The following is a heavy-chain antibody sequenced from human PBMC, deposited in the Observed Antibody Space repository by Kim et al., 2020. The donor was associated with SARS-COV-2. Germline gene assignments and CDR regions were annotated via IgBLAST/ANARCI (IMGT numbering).Heavy chain of an antibody. Sequence: YYVDSMKGRFTISRDNAKNSVYLQLSSLSAEDTADYYCARIGYSSSSFDYWGQGTLLTVSS. CDR3: ARIGYSSSSFDY. V-gene: IGHV3-7*01. J-gene: IGHJ4*02. D-gene: IGHD6-6*01.